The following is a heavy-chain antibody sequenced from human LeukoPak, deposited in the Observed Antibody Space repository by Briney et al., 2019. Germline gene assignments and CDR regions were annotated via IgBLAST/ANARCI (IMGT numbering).Heavy chain of an antibody. CDR1: GYTFTGYY. V-gene: IGHV1-2*02. CDR3: AGGREYCSGGSCYSSDDAFDI. D-gene: IGHD2-15*01. Sequence: ASVKVSCKASGYTFTGYYMHWVRQAPGQGLEWMGWINPNSGGTNCAQKFQGRVTMTRDTSISTAYMELSRLRSDDTAVYYCAGGREYCSGGSCYSSDDAFDIWGQGTMVTVSS. J-gene: IGHJ3*02. CDR2: INPNSGGT.